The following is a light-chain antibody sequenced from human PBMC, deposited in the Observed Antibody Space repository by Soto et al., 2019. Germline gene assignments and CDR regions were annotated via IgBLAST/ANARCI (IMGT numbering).Light chain of an antibody. CDR1: QSVGSN. V-gene: IGKV3-15*01. Sequence: EVVLTQSPATLSVSPGAGATLSCRASQSVGSNLAWYQQKPGQTPRVLIYGASTRAIGIPARFSGSGFGTEFTLTISSLQSEDFVVYYCQPYNNWPLTFGGGTKVDIK. J-gene: IGKJ4*01. CDR3: QPYNNWPLT. CDR2: GAS.